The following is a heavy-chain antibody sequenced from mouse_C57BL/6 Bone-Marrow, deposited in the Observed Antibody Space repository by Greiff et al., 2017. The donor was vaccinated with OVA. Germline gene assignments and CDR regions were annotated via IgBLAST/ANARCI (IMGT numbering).Heavy chain of an antibody. CDR3: AIGVRFLFDY. CDR2: IYPGDGDT. J-gene: IGHJ2*01. Sequence: VQLQQSGPELVKPGASVKISCKASGYAFSSSWMNWVKQRPGKGLEWIGRIYPGDGDTNYNGKFKGKATLTVDKSSSTAYMQLSSLTSEDSAVYYCAIGVRFLFDYWGQGTTLTVSS. D-gene: IGHD3-3*01. V-gene: IGHV1-82*01. CDR1: GYAFSSSW.